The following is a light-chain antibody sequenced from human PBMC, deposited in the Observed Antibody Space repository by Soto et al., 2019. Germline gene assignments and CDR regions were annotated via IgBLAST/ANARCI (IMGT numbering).Light chain of an antibody. V-gene: IGKV1-6*01. CDR1: QGIRND. J-gene: IGKJ4*01. CDR3: LQEYSAPLS. CDR2: GAS. Sequence: AIQMTQSPSSLSASVGDRVTITCRASQGIRNDLAWYQQKPGEAPKLLIYGASTLQAGVPSRFSGSGSGTDFTLTISSLQPEDFATYYCLQEYSAPLSFGGGTRVEIK.